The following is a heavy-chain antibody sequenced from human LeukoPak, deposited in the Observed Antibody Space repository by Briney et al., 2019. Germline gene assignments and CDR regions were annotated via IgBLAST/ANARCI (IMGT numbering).Heavy chain of an antibody. J-gene: IGHJ1*01. D-gene: IGHD6-19*01. CDR3: AKDLPGSIAVAGFQH. CDR2: ISWNSGSI. CDR1: GFTFDDYA. V-gene: IGHV3-9*01. Sequence: GRSLRLSCAASGFTFDDYAMHWVRQAPGKGLEWVSGISWNSGSIGYADSVKGRFTISRDNAKNSLYLQMNSLRAEDTALYYCAKDLPGSIAVAGFQHWGQGTLVTVSS.